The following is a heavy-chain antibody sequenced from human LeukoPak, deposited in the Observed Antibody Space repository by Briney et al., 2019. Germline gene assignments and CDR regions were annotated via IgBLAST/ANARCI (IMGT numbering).Heavy chain of an antibody. V-gene: IGHV1-2*02. CDR2: INPNSGGT. CDR3: ATSARMYSSSWTGY. J-gene: IGHJ4*02. CDR1: GYTFTGYY. D-gene: IGHD6-13*01. Sequence: ASVKVSCKASGYTFTGYYLHWVRQPPGQGLGWMGGINPNSGGTNYAQKFQGRVTMTRDTSISTAYMELSSLRSEDTAVYYCATSARMYSSSWTGYWGQGTLVTVSS.